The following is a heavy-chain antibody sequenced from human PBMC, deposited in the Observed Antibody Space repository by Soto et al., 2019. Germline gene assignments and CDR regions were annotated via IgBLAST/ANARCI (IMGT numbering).Heavy chain of an antibody. Sequence: PGGSLRLSCAASGFTVSSNYMSWVRQAPGKGLEWVSVIYSGGSTYYADSVKGRFTISRDNSKNTLYLQMNSLRAEDTAVYYCAMGLGGYSSSWYGSDYWGQGTLVTVSS. J-gene: IGHJ4*02. V-gene: IGHV3-53*01. CDR1: GFTVSSNY. D-gene: IGHD6-13*01. CDR2: IYSGGST. CDR3: AMGLGGYSSSWYGSDY.